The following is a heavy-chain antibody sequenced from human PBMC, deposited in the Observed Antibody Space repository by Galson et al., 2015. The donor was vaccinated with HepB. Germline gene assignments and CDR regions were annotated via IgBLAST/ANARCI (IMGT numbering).Heavy chain of an antibody. CDR2: ISYDGVDT. J-gene: IGHJ4*02. CDR3: ARAEVPFSSGWVYYDH. D-gene: IGHD6-19*01. CDR1: GFAFSSHA. V-gene: IGHV3-30*03. Sequence: SLKLSCAVSGFAFSSHAMHWVRQAPGEGLEWVADISYDGVDTYYADSVKGRFTISRDNAKNTLYLQMSSLTTADTAVYYCARAEVPFSSGWVYYDHWGQGTRVTVSS.